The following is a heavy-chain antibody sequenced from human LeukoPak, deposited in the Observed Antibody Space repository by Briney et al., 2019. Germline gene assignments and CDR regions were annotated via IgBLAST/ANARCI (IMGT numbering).Heavy chain of an antibody. V-gene: IGHV4-61*01. Sequence: SETLSLTCSVSDYSISNGYFWGWIRQPPGKGLEWIGFISYSGSTTYNPSLKSRVTISVDTSKKQFSLKLSSVTAADTAVYYCARGGSGYDWFDPWGQGTLVTVSS. J-gene: IGHJ5*02. CDR1: DYSISNGYF. D-gene: IGHD5-12*01. CDR3: ARGGSGYDWFDP. CDR2: ISYSGST.